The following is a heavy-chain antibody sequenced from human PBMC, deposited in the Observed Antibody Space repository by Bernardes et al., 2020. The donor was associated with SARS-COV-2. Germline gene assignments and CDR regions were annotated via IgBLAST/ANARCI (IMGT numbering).Heavy chain of an antibody. CDR3: ARDVGGTDWRFGFDV. Sequence: GGSLRLSCAASGFTFSSENMNWVRQAPGKGLEWLSFVSSGSDTIYYADSVKGRFTISRDNAKNSLYLQMNSLRVEDTAVYYCARDVGGTDWRFGFDVWGPGTMVHVSS. CDR2: VSSGSDTI. J-gene: IGHJ3*01. V-gene: IGHV3-48*01. CDR1: GFTFSSEN. D-gene: IGHD3-9*01.